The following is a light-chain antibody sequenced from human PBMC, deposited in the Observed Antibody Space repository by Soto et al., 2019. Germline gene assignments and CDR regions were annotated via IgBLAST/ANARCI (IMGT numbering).Light chain of an antibody. J-gene: IGKJ1*01. V-gene: IGKV1-5*01. Sequence: DIQMTQSPSTLSASVGDTVTITCRASQTISGWLAWYQQRPGKAPNLLIFDASTLESGVPSRFSGSGSGTTFTLTISSLQYDDFTTYYSLQYNGYYRTFGQGTKVEIK. CDR1: QTISGW. CDR3: LQYNGYYRT. CDR2: DAS.